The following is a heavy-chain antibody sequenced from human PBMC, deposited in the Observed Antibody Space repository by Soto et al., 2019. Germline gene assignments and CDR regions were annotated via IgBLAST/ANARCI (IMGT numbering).Heavy chain of an antibody. CDR2: IYYSGST. D-gene: IGHD1-26*01. Sequence: SETLSLSCTVSGGSISSGGYYWSWIRQHPGKGLEWIGYIYYSGSTYYNPSLKSRVTISVDTSKNQFSLKLSSVTAADTSVYYCARDRPELPFFDYWGQGTLVTVSS. V-gene: IGHV4-31*03. J-gene: IGHJ4*02. CDR3: ARDRPELPFFDY. CDR1: GGSISSGGYY.